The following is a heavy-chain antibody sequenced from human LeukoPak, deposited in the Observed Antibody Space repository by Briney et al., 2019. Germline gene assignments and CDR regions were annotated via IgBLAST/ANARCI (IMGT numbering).Heavy chain of an antibody. D-gene: IGHD1-1*01. Sequence: GGSLRLSCAASGFTFSSYAMSWVRQAPGKGLEWVSAISGGGGSTYYADSVKGRFTISRDNSKNTLYLQMNSLRAEDTAVYYCAKSRSGSANWALQIFDNWGQGTLVTVSS. J-gene: IGHJ4*02. CDR2: ISGGGGST. CDR3: AKSRSGSANWALQIFDN. CDR1: GFTFSSYA. V-gene: IGHV3-23*01.